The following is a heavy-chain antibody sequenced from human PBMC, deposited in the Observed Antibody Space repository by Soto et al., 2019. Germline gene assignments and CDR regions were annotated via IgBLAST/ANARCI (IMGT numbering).Heavy chain of an antibody. CDR1: GFTFSHYG. V-gene: IGHV3-30*03. Sequence: QVQLVESGGGVVQPGRSLRLSCAASGFTFSHYGIHWVRQAPGKGLEWFAVISYDGSNKHYADSVKGRFTVSRDNSKNTLYLQMNSLRAEGTAVYFCARYSGKYQGPIDYWGQGTLVTVSS. CDR2: ISYDGSNK. D-gene: IGHD1-26*01. J-gene: IGHJ4*02. CDR3: ARYSGKYQGPIDY.